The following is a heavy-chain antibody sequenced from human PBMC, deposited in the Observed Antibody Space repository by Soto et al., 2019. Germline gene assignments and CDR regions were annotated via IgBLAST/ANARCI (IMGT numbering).Heavy chain of an antibody. V-gene: IGHV3-23*01. CDR1: GFTFSSYA. CDR2: ISGSGGST. CDR3: ASLDGGLSSYYYYYGMDV. Sequence: GGSLRLSCAASGFTFSSYAMSWVRQAPGKGLEWVSAISGSGGSTYYADSVKGRFTISRDNSKNTLYLQMNSLRAEDTAVYYCASLDGGLSSYYYYYGMDVWGQGTTVTVSS. D-gene: IGHD3-10*01. J-gene: IGHJ6*02.